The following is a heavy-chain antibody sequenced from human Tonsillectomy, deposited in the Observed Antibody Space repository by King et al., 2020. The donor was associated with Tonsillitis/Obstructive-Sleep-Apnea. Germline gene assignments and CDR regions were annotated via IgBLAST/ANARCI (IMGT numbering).Heavy chain of an antibody. CDR2: FYYDGST. Sequence: LQLQESGPGLAKPSQTLSLTCSVRGSAITTGRYYWTWFRQHPPTGLGWIGYFYYDGSTLFNPSPPSRRTISQYTSKNLFSHNPTSVTAADTAVYYCATARGGGWQLPPRWFDPWGQGTLVTVSS. J-gene: IGHJ5*02. V-gene: IGHV4-31*03. D-gene: IGHD2-15*01. CDR1: GSAITTGRYY. CDR3: ATARGGGWQLPPRWFDP.